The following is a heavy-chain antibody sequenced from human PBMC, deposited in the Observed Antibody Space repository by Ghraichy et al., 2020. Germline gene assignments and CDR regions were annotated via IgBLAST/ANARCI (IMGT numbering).Heavy chain of an antibody. D-gene: IGHD1-7*01. V-gene: IGHV3-23*01. CDR3: AKDTMTGTTGWFDP. CDR2: ITGSGDST. Sequence: GGSLRLSCAASGFTFSSYAMSWVRRAPGKGLEWVSTITGSGDSTYYADSVKGRFTISRDNSMNTLYLQVNSLRAEDTALYYCAKDTMTGTTGWFDPWGQGTLVTVSS. J-gene: IGHJ5*02. CDR1: GFTFSSYA.